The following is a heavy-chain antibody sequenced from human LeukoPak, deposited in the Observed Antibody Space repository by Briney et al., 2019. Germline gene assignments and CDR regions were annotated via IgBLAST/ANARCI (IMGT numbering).Heavy chain of an antibody. CDR3: ARDSYYYDSSGYQNDAFDI. J-gene: IGHJ3*02. CDR2: IYYSGST. D-gene: IGHD3-22*01. V-gene: IGHV4-31*03. Sequence: SETLSLTCTVSGGSISSGGCYWSWIRQHPGKGLEWIGYIYYSGSTYYNPSLKSRVTISVDTSKNQFSLKLSSVTAADTAVYYCARDSYYYDSSGYQNDAFDIWGQGTMVTVPS. CDR1: GGSISSGGCY.